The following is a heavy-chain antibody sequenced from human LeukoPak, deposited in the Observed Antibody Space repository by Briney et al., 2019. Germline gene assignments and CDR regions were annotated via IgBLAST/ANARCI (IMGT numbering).Heavy chain of an antibody. CDR1: GGTFSSYA. Sequence: ASVKVSCKASGGTFSSYAISWVRQAPGQGLEWIGGIIPIFGTANYAQKFQGRVTITTDESTSTAYMELSSLRSEDTAVYYCARVEHGCYGYWGQGTLVTVSS. J-gene: IGHJ4*02. V-gene: IGHV1-69*05. CDR3: ARVEHGCYGY. CDR2: IIPIFGTA. D-gene: IGHD2-2*01.